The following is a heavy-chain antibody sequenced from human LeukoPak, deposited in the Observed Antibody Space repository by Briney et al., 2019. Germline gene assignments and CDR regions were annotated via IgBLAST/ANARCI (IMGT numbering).Heavy chain of an antibody. V-gene: IGHV4-34*01. D-gene: IGHD5-12*01. CDR3: ARDFRGYSGYGLGYFDY. J-gene: IGHJ4*02. CDR2: INHSGST. Sequence: SETLSLTCAVYGGSFSGYYWSWIRQPPGKVLEWIGEINHSGSTNYNPSLKSRVTISVDTSKNQFSLKLSSVTAADTAVYYCARDFRGYSGYGLGYFDYWGQGTLVTVSS. CDR1: GGSFSGYY.